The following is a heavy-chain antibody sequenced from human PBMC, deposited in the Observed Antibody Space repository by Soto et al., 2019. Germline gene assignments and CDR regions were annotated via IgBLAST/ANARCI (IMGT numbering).Heavy chain of an antibody. D-gene: IGHD2-8*01. V-gene: IGHV3-23*01. Sequence: GSLRLSCAASGFTSSSYAMSWVRQAPGKGLEWVSAISGSGGSTYYADSVKGRFTISRDNSKNTLYLQMNSLRAEDTAVYYCAKDGNIVLMVYAIRPFDYWGQGTLVTVSS. CDR3: AKDGNIVLMVYAIRPFDY. CDR1: GFTSSSYA. CDR2: ISGSGGST. J-gene: IGHJ4*02.